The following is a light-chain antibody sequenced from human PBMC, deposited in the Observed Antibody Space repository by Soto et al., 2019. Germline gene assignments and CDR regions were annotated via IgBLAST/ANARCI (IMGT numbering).Light chain of an antibody. CDR2: DAS. Sequence: EIVLTQSPATLSLSPGERATLSCRASQSVRSSLCWYQQKPGQPPRLLIYDASNRATGIPARFSGSGSGTDFTLTITSLQPEDFATYYCQQSYGTPITFGQGTRLEI. CDR3: QQSYGTPIT. V-gene: IGKV3-11*01. CDR1: QSVRSS. J-gene: IGKJ5*01.